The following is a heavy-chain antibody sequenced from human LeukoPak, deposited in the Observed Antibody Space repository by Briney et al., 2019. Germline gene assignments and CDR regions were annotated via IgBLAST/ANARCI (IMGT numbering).Heavy chain of an antibody. V-gene: IGHV5-51*01. J-gene: IGHJ5*02. CDR3: ARLRSECSGGSCYFGGDWFDP. D-gene: IGHD2-15*01. CDR1: GYSFTSYW. CDR2: IYPGDSDT. Sequence: GESLKISCKGSGYSFTSYWIGWVRQMPGNGLEWMGIIYPGDSDTRYSPSFQGQVTISADKSISTAYLQRSSLKASDTAMYYCARLRSECSGGSCYFGGDWFDPWGQGTLVTVSS.